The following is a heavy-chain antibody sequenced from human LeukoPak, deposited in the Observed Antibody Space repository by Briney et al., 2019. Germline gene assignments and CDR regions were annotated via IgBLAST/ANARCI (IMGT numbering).Heavy chain of an antibody. D-gene: IGHD3-22*01. CDR2: ISSNGGST. CDR3: AKDRSLTLPTFERSGYYYY. J-gene: IGHJ4*02. V-gene: IGHV3-64*01. CDR1: GFTFSNYA. Sequence: GGSLRLSCAASGFTFSNYAMHWVRQAPGKGLEYVSGISSNGGSTYYANSVKGRFTISRDNSNNTLYLQMNSLRAEDTALYYCAKDRSLTLPTFERSGYYYYWGQGTLVTVSS.